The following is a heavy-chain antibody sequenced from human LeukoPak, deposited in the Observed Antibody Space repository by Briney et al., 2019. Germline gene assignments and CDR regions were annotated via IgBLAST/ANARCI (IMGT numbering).Heavy chain of an antibody. D-gene: IGHD6-19*01. J-gene: IGHJ4*02. CDR2: IYSGGST. V-gene: IGHV3-66*01. CDR1: GFTVSSNY. CDR3: ARIAGAAAPFDY. Sequence: GGSLRLSCAASGFTVSSNYMSWVRQAPGKGLEWVSVIYSGGSTYYADSVKGRFTISRDNSKNTLYLQMNSLRAEDTAVYYCARIAGAAAPFDYWGQGTLVTVSS.